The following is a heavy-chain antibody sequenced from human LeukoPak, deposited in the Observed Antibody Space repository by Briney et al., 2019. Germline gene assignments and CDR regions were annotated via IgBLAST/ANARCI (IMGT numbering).Heavy chain of an antibody. D-gene: IGHD6-19*01. V-gene: IGHV1-69*13. CDR3: ARVGSSGRLFDY. CDR2: IIPIFGTA. Sequence: GASVKVSCKASGGTFSSYAISWVRQAPGQGLEWMGGIIPIFGTANYAQKFQGRVTITADESTSTAYMELSSLRSEDTAVYYCARVGSSGRLFDYWGQGTLVTVSS. J-gene: IGHJ4*02. CDR1: GGTFSSYA.